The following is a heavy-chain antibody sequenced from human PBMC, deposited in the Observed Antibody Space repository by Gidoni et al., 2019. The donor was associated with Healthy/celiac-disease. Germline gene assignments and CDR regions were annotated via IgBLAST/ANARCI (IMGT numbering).Heavy chain of an antibody. J-gene: IGHJ3*02. Sequence: QVQLVQSGAEVQKPWSSVKGSCKASRGTFSRYAIRWVQQAPGQGLEWMGGIIPIFGTANDAQKFQGRVTITADESTSTAYMELSSLRSEDTAVYYCARDQRIVGAATDAFDIWGQGTMVTVSS. CDR1: RGTFSRYA. V-gene: IGHV1-69*01. CDR3: ARDQRIVGAATDAFDI. CDR2: IIPIFGTA. D-gene: IGHD1-26*01.